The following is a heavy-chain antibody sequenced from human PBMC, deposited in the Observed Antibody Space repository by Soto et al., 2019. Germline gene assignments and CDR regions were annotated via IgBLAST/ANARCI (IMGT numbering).Heavy chain of an antibody. CDR2: VTVTGGPT. D-gene: IGHD3-10*01. Sequence: EVEMLESGGGLVQPGGSPRLSCAASAISFNTYGVTWVRQAPGKGLEWVSTVTVTGGPTYYADSVKGRFTISRDRSNYTVSLLLNSLRVEDTAIYYCAGQRSPEGWFDPWGQGTLVTVSS. J-gene: IGHJ5*02. CDR1: AISFNTYG. V-gene: IGHV3-23*01. CDR3: AGQRSPEGWFDP.